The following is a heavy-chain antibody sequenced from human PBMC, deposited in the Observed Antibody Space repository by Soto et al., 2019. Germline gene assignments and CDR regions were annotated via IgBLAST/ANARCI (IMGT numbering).Heavy chain of an antibody. V-gene: IGHV3-48*01. D-gene: IGHD4-17*01. CDR3: ARYLNYGLFDY. CDR1: GFTFSSYS. CDR2: ISSSSSTI. J-gene: IGHJ4*02. Sequence: EVQLVESGGGLVQPGGSLRLSCAASGFTFSSYSMNGVRQAPGKGLEWVSYISSSSSTIYYADSVKGPFTISRDNAKNSLYLQRNSLRAEDTAVYYCARYLNYGLFDYWGQGTLVTVSS.